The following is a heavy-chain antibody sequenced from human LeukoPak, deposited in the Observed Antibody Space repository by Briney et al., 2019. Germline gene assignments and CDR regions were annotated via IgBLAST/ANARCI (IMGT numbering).Heavy chain of an antibody. CDR2: INPNSGGT. J-gene: IGHJ3*02. D-gene: IGHD6-6*01. V-gene: IGHV1-2*02. CDR1: GYTFTSYY. CDR3: ASVRRSSIAALTPLDAFDI. Sequence: EASVKVSCKASGYTFTSYYMHWVRQAPGQGLEWMGWINPNSGGTNYAQKFQGRVTMTRDTSISTAYMELSRLRSDDTAVYYCASVRRSSIAALTPLDAFDIWGQGTMVTVSS.